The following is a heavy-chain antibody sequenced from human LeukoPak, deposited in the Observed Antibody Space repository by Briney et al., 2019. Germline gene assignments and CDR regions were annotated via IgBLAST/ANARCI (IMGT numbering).Heavy chain of an antibody. CDR1: GFTFSSYA. CDR3: AKADSSYFDILTGYYSYYGMDV. Sequence: PGGSLRLSCAASGFTFSSYAMSWVRQAPGKGLEWVSAISGSGGSTYYADSVKGRFTISRDNSKNTLYLQMNSLRAEDAAVYYCAKADSSYFDILTGYYSYYGMDVWGQGTTVTVSS. CDR2: ISGSGGST. D-gene: IGHD3-9*01. J-gene: IGHJ6*02. V-gene: IGHV3-23*01.